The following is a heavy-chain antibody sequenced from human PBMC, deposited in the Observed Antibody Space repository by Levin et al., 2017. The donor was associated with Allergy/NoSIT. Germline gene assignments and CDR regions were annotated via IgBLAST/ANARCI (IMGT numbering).Heavy chain of an antibody. Sequence: SETLSLTCIVSGGPISSSTYYWDWIRQPPGKGLEWIGSVDYSGSTYYNPSLKSRVTISVDTSKSHFSLRLSSVTAADTAVYFCARHSKVTVTTFAGFDMWGQGTMVTVSS. J-gene: IGHJ3*02. D-gene: IGHD4-17*01. CDR2: VDYSGST. V-gene: IGHV4-39*01. CDR3: ARHSKVTVTTFAGFDM. CDR1: GGPISSSTYY.